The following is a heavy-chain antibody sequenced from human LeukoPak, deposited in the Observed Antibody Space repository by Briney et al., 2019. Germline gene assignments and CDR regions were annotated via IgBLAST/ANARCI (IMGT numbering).Heavy chain of an antibody. J-gene: IGHJ5*02. Sequence: KPSETLSLTCTVSGGSVSSANYYWGWIRQPPGKGLEWIGSIYYSGSTYYNPSLESRVTMSVDSSNNQFSLKVTSVTAADTAVYTCVRESPYLFAYHSDLWRAHYPGWFDPWGQGTLVTVSS. V-gene: IGHV4-39*07. CDR2: IYYSGST. CDR1: GGSVSSANYY. D-gene: IGHD3-3*01. CDR3: VRESPYLFAYHSDLWRAHYPGWFDP.